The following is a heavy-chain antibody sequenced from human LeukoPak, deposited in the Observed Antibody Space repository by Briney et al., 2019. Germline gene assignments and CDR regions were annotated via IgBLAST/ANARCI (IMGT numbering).Heavy chain of an antibody. V-gene: IGHV1-18*01. J-gene: IGHJ4*02. CDR3: ARDFGIVCSSTSCRYFDY. CDR1: GYTFTSYG. Sequence: ASVKVSCKASGYTFTSYGISWVRQAPGQGLEWMGWISAYNGNTNYAQKLQGRVTMTTDTSTSTAYMELRSLRSDDTAVYHCARDFGIVCSSTSCRYFDYWGQGTLVTVSS. CDR2: ISAYNGNT. D-gene: IGHD2-2*01.